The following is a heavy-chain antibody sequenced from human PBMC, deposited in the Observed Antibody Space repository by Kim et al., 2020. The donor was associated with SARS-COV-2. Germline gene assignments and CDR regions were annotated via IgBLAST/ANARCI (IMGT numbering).Heavy chain of an antibody. CDR2: I. D-gene: IGHD4-17*01. Sequence: IYYADSVKGRFTISRDNAKNSLYLQMNSLRAEDTAVYYCARVPAVTLFDYWGQGTLVTVSS. J-gene: IGHJ4*02. CDR3: ARVPAVTLFDY. V-gene: IGHV3-21*01.